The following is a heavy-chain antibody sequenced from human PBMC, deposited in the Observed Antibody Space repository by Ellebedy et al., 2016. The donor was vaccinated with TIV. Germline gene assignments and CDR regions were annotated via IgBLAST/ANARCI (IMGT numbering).Heavy chain of an antibody. D-gene: IGHD2-21*01. CDR3: ARDTSYYSCDL. CDR1: GFTFNSRG. CDR2: IWYDGSKR. V-gene: IGHV3-33*01. Sequence: PGGSLRLSCAASGFTFNSRGFHWVRQAPGKGPEWLAIIWYDGSKRLYADSVKGRFVISRDDSENMVYLQMYSLRGEDSAIYYCARDTSYYSCDLWGQGTLVTVSS. J-gene: IGHJ4*02.